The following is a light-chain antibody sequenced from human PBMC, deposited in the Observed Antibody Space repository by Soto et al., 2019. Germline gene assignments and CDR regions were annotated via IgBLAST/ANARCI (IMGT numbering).Light chain of an antibody. Sequence: EIVMTQSPATLSVSPGGRATLSCRASQSISDTLAWYQQKPGQASRLLIYGASTRAPGFPARFSGSGSGTDFTLTISSLQSEDFAVYYYQQRSNWPLTFGGGTKVDIK. J-gene: IGKJ4*01. V-gene: IGKV3-15*01. CDR2: GAS. CDR1: QSISDT. CDR3: QQRSNWPLT.